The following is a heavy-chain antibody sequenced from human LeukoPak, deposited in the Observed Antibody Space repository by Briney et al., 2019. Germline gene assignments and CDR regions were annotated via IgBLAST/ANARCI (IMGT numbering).Heavy chain of an antibody. CDR1: GGTFSSYT. D-gene: IGHD2-15*01. V-gene: IGHV1-69*06. J-gene: IGHJ4*02. Sequence: SVKVSCKASGGTFSSYTISWVRQAPGQGLEWMGGIIPLFGTANYAQKFQGRVTITADKSTSTAYMELSSLRSEDTAVYYCASPLRYCSGGSCYSFDYWGQGTLVTVSS. CDR3: ASPLRYCSGGSCYSFDY. CDR2: IIPLFGTA.